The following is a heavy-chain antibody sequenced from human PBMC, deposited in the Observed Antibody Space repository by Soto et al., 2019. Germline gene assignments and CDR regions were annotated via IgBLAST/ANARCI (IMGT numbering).Heavy chain of an antibody. J-gene: IGHJ6*02. V-gene: IGHV3-49*03. CDR3: TKYTYTSRYAYYGMDV. D-gene: IGHD6-13*01. CDR2: IRSKAYGGTT. Sequence: GGSLRLSFTTSGFTFGDYAMSWSRHAPGKGLEWVGVIRSKAYGGTTDYAASVKGRFTISRDDSKSIAYLQMNSLKSEDTGVYYCTKYTYTSRYAYYGMDVWGHGTTVTVSS. CDR1: GFTFGDYA.